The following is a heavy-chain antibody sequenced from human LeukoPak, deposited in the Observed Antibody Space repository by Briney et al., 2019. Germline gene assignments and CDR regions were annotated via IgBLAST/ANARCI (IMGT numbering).Heavy chain of an antibody. CDR1: GFTFSSYG. Sequence: GRSLRLSCAASGFTFSSYGMHWVRQAPGKGLEWVAVIWYDGSNKYYADSVKGRFTISRDSSKNTLYLQMNSLRAEDTAVYYCARATYSWNFYYFDYWGQGTLVTVSS. D-gene: IGHD1-7*01. V-gene: IGHV3-33*01. J-gene: IGHJ4*02. CDR3: ARATYSWNFYYFDY. CDR2: IWYDGSNK.